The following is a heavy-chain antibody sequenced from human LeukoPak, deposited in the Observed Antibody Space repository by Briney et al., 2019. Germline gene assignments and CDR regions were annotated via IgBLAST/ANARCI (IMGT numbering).Heavy chain of an antibody. J-gene: IGHJ6*02. D-gene: IGHD3-10*01. CDR1: GLPVNSNR. CDR3: ARERIDYGSGCYLTDARRYYYYGMDY. V-gene: IGHV3-53*01. CDR2: IYDDGST. Sequence: GGPLRLSCGPSGLPVNSNRMIWLREARGKGGEGVSLIYDDGSTYYADSVKGRFTISRDNSKNTLYLQMNSLRAEDTAVYYCARERIDYGSGCYLTDARRYYYYGMDYWGQGTTVTVSS.